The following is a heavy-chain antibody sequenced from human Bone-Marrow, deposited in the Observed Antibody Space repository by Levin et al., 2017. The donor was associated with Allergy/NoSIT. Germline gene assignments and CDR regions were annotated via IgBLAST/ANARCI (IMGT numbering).Heavy chain of an antibody. CDR1: GYKFRNFW. J-gene: IGHJ4*02. V-gene: IGHV5-51*01. D-gene: IGHD1-26*01. Sequence: PGGSLRLSCQASGYKFRNFWIGWVRQMPGKGLEWMGIIYPDDSDTRVSPSFQGQVTLSADKSLSTAFLRWSSLRPSDTAIYYCVRREDIQGHSFDSWGQGTLVSVSS. CDR2: IYPDDSDT. CDR3: VRREDIQGHSFDS.